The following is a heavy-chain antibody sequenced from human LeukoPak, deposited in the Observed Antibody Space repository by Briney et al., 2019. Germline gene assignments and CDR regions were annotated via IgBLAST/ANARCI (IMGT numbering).Heavy chain of an antibody. Sequence: PGGSLRLSCAASGFTFDDYAMHWVRQAPGKGLEWVSGISGSGGSTYYADSVKGRFTISRDNSKNTLYLQMNSLRAEDTAVYYCAKDLSSIAAVPAFDIWGQGTMVTVSS. D-gene: IGHD6-13*01. CDR1: GFTFDDYA. V-gene: IGHV3-23*01. CDR3: AKDLSSIAAVPAFDI. J-gene: IGHJ3*02. CDR2: ISGSGGST.